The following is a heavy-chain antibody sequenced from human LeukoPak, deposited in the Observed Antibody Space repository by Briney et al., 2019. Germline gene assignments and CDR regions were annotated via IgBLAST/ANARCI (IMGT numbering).Heavy chain of an antibody. CDR1: GFTFDDYA. CDR2: ISWNSGSI. Sequence: GGSLRLSCAASGFTFDDYAMHWVRQAPGKGLEWVSGISWNSGSIGYADSVKGRFTISRDNAKNSQYLQMNSLRAEDTALYYCAKDKDYDSSGFLDYWGQGTLVTVSS. CDR3: AKDKDYDSSGFLDY. J-gene: IGHJ4*02. D-gene: IGHD3-22*01. V-gene: IGHV3-9*01.